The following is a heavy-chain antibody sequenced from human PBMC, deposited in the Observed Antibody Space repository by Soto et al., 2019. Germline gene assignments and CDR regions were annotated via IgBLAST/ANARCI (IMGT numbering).Heavy chain of an antibody. CDR3: AKLEYYDFWSGYYTFDY. CDR1: GFTFSSYA. Sequence: GGSLRLSCAASGFTFSSYAMSWVRQAPGKGLEWVSAISGSGGSTYYADSVKGRFTISRDNSKNTLYLQMNSLRAEDTAVYYCAKLEYYDFWSGYYTFDYWGQGTLVTVSS. D-gene: IGHD3-3*01. CDR2: ISGSGGST. J-gene: IGHJ4*02. V-gene: IGHV3-23*01.